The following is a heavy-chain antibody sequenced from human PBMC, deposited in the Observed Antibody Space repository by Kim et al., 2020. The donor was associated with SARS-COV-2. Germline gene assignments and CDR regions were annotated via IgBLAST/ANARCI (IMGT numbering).Heavy chain of an antibody. Sequence: NPSITSRVAISGDTSKNQFSLKLSSVTAADTAVYYCARSITMIVVVKFDPWGQGTLVTVSS. D-gene: IGHD3-22*01. V-gene: IGHV4-34*01. CDR3: ARSITMIVVVKFDP. J-gene: IGHJ5*02.